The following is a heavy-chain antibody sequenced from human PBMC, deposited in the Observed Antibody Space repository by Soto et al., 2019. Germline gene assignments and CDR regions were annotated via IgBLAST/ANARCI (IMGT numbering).Heavy chain of an antibody. D-gene: IGHD3-22*01. J-gene: IGHJ6*02. V-gene: IGHV1-18*01. CDR2: ISAYNGNT. CDR3: ARDDSSGYSPRSYYSGMDV. Sequence: VASVKVSCKASGYTFTSYGISWVRQAPGQGLEWMGWISAYNGNTNYAQKLQGRVTMTTDTSTSTAYMELRSLRSDDTAVYYCARDDSSGYSPRSYYSGMDVWGQGTTVTVSS. CDR1: GYTFTSYG.